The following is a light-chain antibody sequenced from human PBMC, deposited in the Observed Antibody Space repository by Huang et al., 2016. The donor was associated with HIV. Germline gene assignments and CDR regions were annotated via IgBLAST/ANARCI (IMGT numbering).Light chain of an antibody. CDR1: QGISTW. CDR2: GAS. J-gene: IGKJ4*01. Sequence: DIQMTQSPSSVSASVGDRVTITCRASQGISTWLVWYQQTPGRAPKFLIYGASELQPGVPSRFSGSGSGTDFTLTISSLQPEDFATYYCQQAHTFPLTFGGGTKLEIK. V-gene: IGKV1D-12*01. CDR3: QQAHTFPLT.